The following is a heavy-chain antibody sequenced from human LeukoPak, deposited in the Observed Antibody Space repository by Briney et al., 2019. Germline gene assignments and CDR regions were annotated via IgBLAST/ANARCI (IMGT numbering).Heavy chain of an antibody. CDR2: IYTSGST. CDR1: GGSISSGSYY. Sequence: SETLSLTCTVSGGSISSGSYYWSWIRQPAGKGLEWIGRIYTSGSTDYNPSLKSRVTMSVDTSKNQFSLKLSSVTAADTAVYYCARGRWFGELYGMDVWGQGTTVTVSS. D-gene: IGHD3-10*01. V-gene: IGHV4-61*02. J-gene: IGHJ6*02. CDR3: ARGRWFGELYGMDV.